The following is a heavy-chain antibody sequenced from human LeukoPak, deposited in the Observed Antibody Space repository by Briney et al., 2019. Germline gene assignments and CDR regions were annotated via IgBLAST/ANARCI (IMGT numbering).Heavy chain of an antibody. V-gene: IGHV4-39*01. Sequence: SETLSLTCTVSGGSISSSSYHWGWIRQPPGKGLEWIGSIYYSGSTYYNPSLKSRVTISVDTSKNQFSLKLSSVTAADTAVYYCARQSIALGAFDPWGQGTLVTVSS. CDR3: ARQSIALGAFDP. D-gene: IGHD3-16*01. CDR1: GGSISSSSYH. CDR2: IYYSGST. J-gene: IGHJ5*02.